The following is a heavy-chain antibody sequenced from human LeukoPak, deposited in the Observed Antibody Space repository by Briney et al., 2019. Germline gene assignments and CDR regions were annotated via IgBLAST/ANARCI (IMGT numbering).Heavy chain of an antibody. J-gene: IGHJ4*02. Sequence: SETLSLTCAVYGGSFSGYYWSWIRQPPGKGLEWIGEINHSGSTNYNPSLKGRVTISVDTSKNQFSLKLSSVTAADTAVYYCARARAHLKYYYDSSGYYYFDYWGQGTLVTVSS. CDR1: GGSFSGYY. CDR3: ARARAHLKYYYDSSGYYYFDY. V-gene: IGHV4-34*01. CDR2: INHSGST. D-gene: IGHD3-22*01.